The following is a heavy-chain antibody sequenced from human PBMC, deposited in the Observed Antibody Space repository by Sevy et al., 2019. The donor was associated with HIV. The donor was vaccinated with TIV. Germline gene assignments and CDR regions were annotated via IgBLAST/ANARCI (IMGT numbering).Heavy chain of an antibody. CDR1: GFTFSDHY. CDR2: TRNKADGYTT. Sequence: GGSLRLSCVASGFTFSDHYMEWVRQAPGKGLEWVGRTRNKADGYTTEYAASVKGRFTISRDESKNSLYVQMNSLKTEDTAVYYCATHSGIAAAGRVFDYWGQGTLVTVSS. D-gene: IGHD6-13*01. V-gene: IGHV3-72*01. J-gene: IGHJ4*02. CDR3: ATHSGIAAAGRVFDY.